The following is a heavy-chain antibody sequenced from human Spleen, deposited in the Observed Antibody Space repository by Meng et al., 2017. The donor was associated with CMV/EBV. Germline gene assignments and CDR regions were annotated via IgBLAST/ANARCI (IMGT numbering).Heavy chain of an antibody. CDR3: ASGKYYYDSSQYFDY. D-gene: IGHD3-22*01. CDR2: ISYDGSNK. CDR1: GITFSSYS. Sequence: SGITFSSYSMHRVRQAPGKGLEWVAVISYDGSNKYYADSVKGRFTISRDNSKNTLYLQTNSLRAEDTAVYYCASGKYYYDSSQYFDYWGLGSLVTVSS. J-gene: IGHJ4*02. V-gene: IGHV3-30*04.